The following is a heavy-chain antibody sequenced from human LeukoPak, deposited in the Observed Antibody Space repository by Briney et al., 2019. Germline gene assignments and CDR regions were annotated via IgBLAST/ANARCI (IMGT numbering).Heavy chain of an antibody. CDR1: GGSISGYY. CDR3: ARDKTGIFDY. CDR2: INHSGST. D-gene: IGHD7-27*01. J-gene: IGHJ4*02. Sequence: PSETLSLTCTVSGGSISGYYWSWIRQPPGKGLEWIGEINHSGSTNYNPSLKSRVTISVDTSKNQFSLKLSSVTAADTAVYYCARDKTGIFDYWGRGTLVTVSS. V-gene: IGHV4-34*01.